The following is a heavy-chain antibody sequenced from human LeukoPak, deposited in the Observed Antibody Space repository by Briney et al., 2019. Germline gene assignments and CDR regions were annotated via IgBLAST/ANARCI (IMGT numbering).Heavy chain of an antibody. Sequence: GGSLRLSCAASGFTFSSYSMNWVRQAPGKGLEWVSYISSSSSTIYYADSVKGRFTISRDNAKNSLYLQMNSLRAEDTAVYYCARAHYGGNSEMGYWGQGTLVTVSS. J-gene: IGHJ4*02. D-gene: IGHD4-23*01. CDR2: ISSSSSTI. CDR1: GFTFSSYS. CDR3: ARAHYGGNSEMGY. V-gene: IGHV3-48*01.